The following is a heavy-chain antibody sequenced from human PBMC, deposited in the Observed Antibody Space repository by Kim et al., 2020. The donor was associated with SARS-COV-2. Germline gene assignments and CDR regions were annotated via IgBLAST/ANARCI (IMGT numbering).Heavy chain of an antibody. J-gene: IGHJ2*01. V-gene: IGHV4-39*01. D-gene: IGHD6-13*01. CDR1: GGSISSSSHY. Sequence: SETLSLTCTVSGGSISSSSHYWGWIRQPPGKGLEWSGRIYYSGTTDNNQSLKSRVTISVDTAKNQFSLKLSSVTAADTAVYYCARHQRGYSSSWYLYWYFDLWGRGTLLTVSS. CDR3: ARHQRGYSSSWYLYWYFDL. CDR2: IYYSGTT.